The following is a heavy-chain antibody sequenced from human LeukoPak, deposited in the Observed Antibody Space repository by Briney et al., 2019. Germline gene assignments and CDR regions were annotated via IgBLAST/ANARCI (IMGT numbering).Heavy chain of an antibody. Sequence: SETLSLTCSVSDGSLSNYYWTWIRQPPGKGLEWIGNIQYSGSTNFNPSLKSRVTVSVDTSKNQVSLKLRSVTAADTAVYYCARDSGLGYCSTTSCSYGLDVWGQGTTVFVS. D-gene: IGHD2-2*01. CDR1: DGSLSNYY. V-gene: IGHV4-59*01. CDR3: ARDSGLGYCSTTSCSYGLDV. J-gene: IGHJ6*02. CDR2: IQYSGST.